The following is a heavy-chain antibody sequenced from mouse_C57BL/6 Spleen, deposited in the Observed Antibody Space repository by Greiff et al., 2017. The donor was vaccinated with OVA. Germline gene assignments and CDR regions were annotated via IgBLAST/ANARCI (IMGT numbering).Heavy chain of an antibody. D-gene: IGHD4-1*01. J-gene: IGHJ2*01. CDR2: ISGGGGNT. CDR1: GFTFSSYT. V-gene: IGHV5-9*01. CDR3: ARHLGPYFDY. Sequence: DVQLVESGGGLVKPGGSLKLSCAASGFTFSSYTMSWVRQTPEKRLEWVATISGGGGNTYYPDSVKGRFTISRDNAKNTLYRQMSSLRSEDTALYYCARHLGPYFDYWGQGTTLTVSS.